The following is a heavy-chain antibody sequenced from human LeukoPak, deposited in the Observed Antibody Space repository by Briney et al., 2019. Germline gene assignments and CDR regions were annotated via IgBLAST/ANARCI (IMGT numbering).Heavy chain of an antibody. CDR3: TTDLGVTMIRGVLVY. D-gene: IGHD3-10*01. V-gene: IGHV3-15*01. CDR1: GFTFTNAW. CDR2: IKSKADGETT. Sequence: GGSLRLSCAASGFTFTNAWMTWVRQAPGKGLEWVGRIKSKADGETTDYAAPVKGRFTMSRDDSKATLYRFMNGLKAEDTAVYYCTTDLGVTMIRGVLVYWGQGALVTVSS. J-gene: IGHJ4*02.